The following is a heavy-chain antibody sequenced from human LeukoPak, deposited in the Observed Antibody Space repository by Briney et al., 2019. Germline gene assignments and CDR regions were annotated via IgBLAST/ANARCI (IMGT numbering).Heavy chain of an antibody. CDR2: ISSSSSYI. CDR3: ARVDDSGSNRDLYYYYGMDV. CDR1: GFTFSSYS. V-gene: IGHV3-21*01. J-gene: IGHJ6*02. D-gene: IGHD5-12*01. Sequence: PGGSLILSCAASGFTFSSYSMNWVRQAPGKGLEWVSSISSSSSYIYYADSVKGRFTISRDNAKNSLYLQMNSLRAEDTAVYYCARVDDSGSNRDLYYYYGMDVWGQGTTVTVSS.